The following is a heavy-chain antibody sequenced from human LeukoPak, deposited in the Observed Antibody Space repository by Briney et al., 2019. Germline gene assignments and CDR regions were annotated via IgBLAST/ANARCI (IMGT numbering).Heavy chain of an antibody. D-gene: IGHD3-22*01. V-gene: IGHV4-39*07. CDR1: GGSISSSSYY. CDR2: IYYSGST. J-gene: IGHJ4*02. Sequence: SETLSLTCTVSGGSISSSSYYWGWFRQPPGKGLEWIGSIYYSGSTYYNPSLKGRVTISVDTSKNQFSLKLSSVTAADTAVYYCARDAFDDSSGYYLSDYWGQGTLVTVSS. CDR3: ARDAFDDSSGYYLSDY.